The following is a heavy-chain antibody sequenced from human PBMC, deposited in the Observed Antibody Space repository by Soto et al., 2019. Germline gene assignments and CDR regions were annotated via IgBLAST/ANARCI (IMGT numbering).Heavy chain of an antibody. V-gene: IGHV3-30*18. CDR3: AKDGDSAGIYYYYYMDV. CDR2: ISYDGSNK. CDR1: GFTFSSYG. D-gene: IGHD6-13*01. J-gene: IGHJ6*03. Sequence: QVQLVESGGGVVQPGRSLRLSCAASGFTFSSYGMHWVRQAPGKGLEWGAVISYDGSNKYYADSVKGRFTISRDNSKNPLYLQMNSLRAEDTAVYYCAKDGDSAGIYYYYYMDVWGKGTTVTVSS.